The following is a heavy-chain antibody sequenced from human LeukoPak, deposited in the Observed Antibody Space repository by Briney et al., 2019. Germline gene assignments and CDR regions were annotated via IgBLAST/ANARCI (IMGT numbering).Heavy chain of an antibody. CDR2: INPGGGNT. CDR1: GYTFTNYY. V-gene: IGHV1-46*01. D-gene: IGHD5-24*01. J-gene: IGHJ3*02. CDR3: ARIRDGYNDAYDI. Sequence: ASVKVSCKASGYTFTNYYMHWVRQAPGQGLEWMGLINPGGGNTNYAQNFQGRVTMTRDTSTTTVYMELSSLRSEGTAIYYCARIRDGYNDAYDIWGQGTVVTVPS.